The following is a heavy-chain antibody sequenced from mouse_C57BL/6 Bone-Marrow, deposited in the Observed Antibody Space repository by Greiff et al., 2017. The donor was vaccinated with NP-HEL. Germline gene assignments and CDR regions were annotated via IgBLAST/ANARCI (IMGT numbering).Heavy chain of an antibody. J-gene: IGHJ2*01. CDR3: ARKRGDY. CDR2: IDPSDSYT. V-gene: IGHV1-69*01. Sequence: QVQLKESGAELVMPGASVKLSCKASGYTFTSYWMHWVKQRPGQGLEWIGEIDPSDSYTNYNQKFKGKSTLTVDKSSSTAYMQLSSLTSEDSAVYYCARKRGDYWGQGTTLTVSS. CDR1: GYTFTSYW.